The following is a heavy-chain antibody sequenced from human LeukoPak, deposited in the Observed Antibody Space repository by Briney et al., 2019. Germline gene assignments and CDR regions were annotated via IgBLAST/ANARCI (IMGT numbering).Heavy chain of an antibody. Sequence: PGGSLRLSCAASGFTFSSYSMNWVRQAPGKGLEWVSYISSSSSTIYYADSVKGRFTISRDNAKNSLYLQMNSLRAEDTAVYYCARENQRFYDFWSGLSDWGQGTLVTVSS. CDR2: ISSSSSTI. V-gene: IGHV3-48*01. CDR3: ARENQRFYDFWSGLSD. D-gene: IGHD3-3*01. J-gene: IGHJ4*02. CDR1: GFTFSSYS.